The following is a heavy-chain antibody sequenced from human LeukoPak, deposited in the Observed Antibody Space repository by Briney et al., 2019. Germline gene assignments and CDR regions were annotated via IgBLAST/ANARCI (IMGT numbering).Heavy chain of an antibody. J-gene: IGHJ6*04. CDR1: GFSFDTYG. CDR2: TWYDGNEK. D-gene: IGHD6-19*01. Sequence: GGSLRLSCAASGFSFDTYGKHWVRQAPGKGLDWVAVTWYDGNEKYYADSVKGRFTISRDNSKNTLYLQMNSLRAEDTAVYYCAREENDSGYTSVYYFYGMDVWGKGTTVTVSS. V-gene: IGHV3-33*01. CDR3: AREENDSGYTSVYYFYGMDV.